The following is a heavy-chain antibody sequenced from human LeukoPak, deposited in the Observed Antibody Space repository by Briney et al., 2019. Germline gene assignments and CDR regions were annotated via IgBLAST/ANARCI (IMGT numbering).Heavy chain of an antibody. D-gene: IGHD6-13*01. CDR1: GYSISSGYY. J-gene: IGHJ4*02. CDR2: FYHSGST. Sequence: SETLSLTCTVSGYSISSGYYWGWIRQPPGKGLEWIGSFYHSGSTYYNPSLKIRVTISVDMSKNQFSLKLSSVSAADTAVYYCARGGWAAAGARYFDYWGQGTLVTVSS. V-gene: IGHV4-38-2*02. CDR3: ARGGWAAAGARYFDY.